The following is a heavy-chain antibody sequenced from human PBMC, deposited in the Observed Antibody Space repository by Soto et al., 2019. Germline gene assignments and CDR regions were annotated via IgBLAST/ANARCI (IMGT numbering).Heavy chain of an antibody. J-gene: IGHJ5*02. CDR1: GGSITSSSYY. Sequence: QLHLRESGPGLVKPSETLSLTCTVSGGSITSSSYYWGWIRQPPGKGLEWIGSIYYSGSTYYNPSFKSRVTISVDPSKNQFSLKLSSVTAADTAVYYCATQEVGGSYVYTFDPWGQGTLVTVSS. CDR2: IYYSGST. D-gene: IGHD1-26*01. CDR3: ATQEVGGSYVYTFDP. V-gene: IGHV4-39*01.